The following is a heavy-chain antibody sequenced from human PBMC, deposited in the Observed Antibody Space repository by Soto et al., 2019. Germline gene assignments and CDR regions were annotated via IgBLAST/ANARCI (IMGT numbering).Heavy chain of an antibody. CDR3: ARATCGGDGGRFDP. V-gene: IGHV1-69*02. J-gene: IGHJ5*02. Sequence: QVQLVQSGAEVKKPGSSVKVSCKASGGTFSSYTISWVRQAPGQGLEWMGRIIPILGIANYAQKFQGRVTITADKSTSTAYMELSRLRSEDTAVYYCARATCGGDGGRFDPWGQGTLVTVSS. D-gene: IGHD2-21*02. CDR2: IIPILGIA. CDR1: GGTFSSYT.